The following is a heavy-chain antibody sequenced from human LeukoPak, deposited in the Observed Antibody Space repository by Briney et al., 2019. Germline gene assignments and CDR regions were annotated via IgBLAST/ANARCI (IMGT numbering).Heavy chain of an antibody. CDR1: GGSFSGYY. V-gene: IGHV4-34*01. CDR3: ARGRTYYYDTSGYYPSTYYGMDV. Sequence: SETLSLTCAVSGGSFSGYYWYWIRQPPGKGLEWIGEINHGESTNYNPSLKSRATLSVDTSKNQFSLKLTSVTAADTAVYYCARGRTYYYDTSGYYPSTYYGMDVWGQGTTVIVSS. D-gene: IGHD3-22*01. CDR2: INHGEST. J-gene: IGHJ6*02.